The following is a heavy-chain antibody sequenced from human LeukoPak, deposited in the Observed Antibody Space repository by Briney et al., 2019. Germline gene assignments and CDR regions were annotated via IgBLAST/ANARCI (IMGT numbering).Heavy chain of an antibody. Sequence: ASVKVSCKVSGYTLTELSMHWVRQAPGKGLEWMGGFDPEDGETIYAQKFQGRVTMTEDTSTDTAYMELSSLRSEDTAVYYCARGSRITIFGVVTYPADYWGQGTLVTVSS. CDR3: ARGSRITIFGVVTYPADY. D-gene: IGHD3-3*01. V-gene: IGHV1-24*01. CDR1: GYTLTELS. J-gene: IGHJ4*02. CDR2: FDPEDGET.